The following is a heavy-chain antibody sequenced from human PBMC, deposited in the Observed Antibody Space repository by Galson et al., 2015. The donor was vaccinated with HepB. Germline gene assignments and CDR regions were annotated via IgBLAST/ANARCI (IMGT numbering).Heavy chain of an antibody. J-gene: IGHJ4*02. CDR3: ATNSGVYCSSTSCYAGITAGGDY. D-gene: IGHD2-2*01. CDR2: INTNTGNP. CDR1: GYTFTSYA. Sequence: SVKVSCKASGYTFTSYAMNWVRQAPGQGLEWMGWINTNTGNPTYAQGFTGRFVFSLDTSVSTAYLQISSLKAEDTAVYYCATNSGVYCSSTSCYAGITAGGDYWGQGTLVTVSS. V-gene: IGHV7-4-1*02.